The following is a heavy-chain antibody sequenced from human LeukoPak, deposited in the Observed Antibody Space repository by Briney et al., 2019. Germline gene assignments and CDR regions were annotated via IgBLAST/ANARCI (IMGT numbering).Heavy chain of an antibody. CDR3: AREDYYGSGSFSNWFDP. Sequence: GASVKVSCKASGYTFTSYDINWVRQAPGQGLEWMGWMNPNSGHTGYAPKFQGRITMTRNTSISTAYMELSSLRSEDTAVYYCAREDYYGSGSFSNWFDPWGQGTLVTVSS. CDR1: GYTFTSYD. D-gene: IGHD3-10*01. CDR2: MNPNSGHT. J-gene: IGHJ5*02. V-gene: IGHV1-8*01.